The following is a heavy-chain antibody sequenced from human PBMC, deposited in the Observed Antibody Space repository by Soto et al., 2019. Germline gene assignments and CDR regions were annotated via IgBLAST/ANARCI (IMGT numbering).Heavy chain of an antibody. Sequence: RASVKVSCKASGYTFTSYAMHWVRQAPGQRFEWMGWINAGNGNTKYSQKFQGRVTFTRDTSASTAYMELSSLRSEDTAVYYCARRPAYIENSSGYFFDYWGQGTLVTVSS. D-gene: IGHD3-22*01. CDR2: INAGNGNT. CDR1: GYTFTSYA. V-gene: IGHV1-3*01. J-gene: IGHJ4*02. CDR3: ARRPAYIENSSGYFFDY.